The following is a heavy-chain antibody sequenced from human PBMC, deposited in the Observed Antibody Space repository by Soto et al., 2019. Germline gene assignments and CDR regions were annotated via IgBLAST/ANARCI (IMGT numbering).Heavy chain of an antibody. D-gene: IGHD2-15*01. J-gene: IGHJ6*02. V-gene: IGHV3-23*01. CDR2: IIDSGGST. CDR3: GQGSSYYYYYGVDV. CDR1: GFTFSSCA. Sequence: EVHLLESGGALVQPGGSLRLSCAASGFTFSSCAMGWVRQAPGKGLEWVSDIIDSGGSTHYADAVKGRFTISRDNSNSTLYLQMNSLSAEDTAVYYCGQGSSYYYYYGVDVWGQGTTVTVSS.